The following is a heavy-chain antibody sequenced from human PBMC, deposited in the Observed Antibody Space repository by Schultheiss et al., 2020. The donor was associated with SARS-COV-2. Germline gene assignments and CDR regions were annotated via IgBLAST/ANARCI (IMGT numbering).Heavy chain of an antibody. V-gene: IGHV4-31*03. Sequence: LRLSCTVSGGSISSGGYYWSWIRQHPGKGLEWIGYIYYSGSTYYNPSLKSRVTISVDTSKNQFSLKLSSVTAADTAVYYCARDGSRSGGWFDPWGQGTLVTVSS. CDR1: GGSISSGGYY. CDR2: IYYSGST. CDR3: ARDGSRSGGWFDP. D-gene: IGHD3-10*01. J-gene: IGHJ5*02.